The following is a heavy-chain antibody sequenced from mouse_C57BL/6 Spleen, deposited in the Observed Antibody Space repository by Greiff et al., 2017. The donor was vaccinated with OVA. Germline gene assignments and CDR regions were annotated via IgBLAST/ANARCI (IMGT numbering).Heavy chain of an antibody. CDR3: ARDWDCFDY. D-gene: IGHD4-1*01. Sequence: EVKLMESGPGLVKPSQSLSLTCSVTGYSITSGYYWNWIRQFPGNKLEWMGYISYDGSNNYNPSLKNRISITRDTSKNQFFLKLNSVTTEDTATYYCARDWDCFDYWGQGTTLTVSS. CDR1: GYSITSGYY. CDR2: ISYDGSN. J-gene: IGHJ2*01. V-gene: IGHV3-6*01.